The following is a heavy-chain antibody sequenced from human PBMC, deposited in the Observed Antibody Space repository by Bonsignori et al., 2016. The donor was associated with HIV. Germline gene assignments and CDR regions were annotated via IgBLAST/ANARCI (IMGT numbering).Heavy chain of an antibody. D-gene: IGHD2-21*01. J-gene: IGHJ4*02. CDR2: VYYNGTT. V-gene: IGHV4-61*03. CDR3: AGSVLDYRVVVQRRFDY. Sequence: RQAPGKGLKWIGSVYYNGTTNYNPSLKTRVTISVDTTRTHFSLSLSSVTAADTAVYYCAGSVLDYRVVVQRRFDYWGQGTLVTVSS.